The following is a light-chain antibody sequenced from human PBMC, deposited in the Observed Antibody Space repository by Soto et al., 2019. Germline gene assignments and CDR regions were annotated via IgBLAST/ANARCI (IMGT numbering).Light chain of an antibody. CDR2: EVS. V-gene: IGLV2-14*01. CDR1: SSDVGGYNY. Sequence: QSALTQPASVSGSPGQSITISCTGTSSDVGGYNYVSWYQQHPGKAPKLMIYEVSNRPSGVSNRFSGSKSGNTASLTISGLQAVDEADYYCSSYTSSSTLLFGVGTKLTVL. J-gene: IGLJ2*01. CDR3: SSYTSSSTLL.